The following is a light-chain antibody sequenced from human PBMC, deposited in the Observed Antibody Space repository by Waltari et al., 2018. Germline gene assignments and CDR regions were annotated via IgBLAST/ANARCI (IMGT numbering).Light chain of an antibody. CDR3: QVWDSVTDHLVV. CDR2: DDT. CDR1: NIGTES. Sequence: SNVLTQPPSVSVAPGKTARITCGGDNIGTESVHRYRQKPGLAPVLVIYDDTDRPSGIPARFSGSKSGTTATLTISRVEAGDEADYYCQVWDSVTDHLVVFGGGTKLAVL. V-gene: IGLV3-21*04. J-gene: IGLJ2*01.